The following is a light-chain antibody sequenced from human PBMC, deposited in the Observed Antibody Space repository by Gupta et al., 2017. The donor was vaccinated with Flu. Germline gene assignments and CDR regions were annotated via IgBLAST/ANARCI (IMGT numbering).Light chain of an antibody. CDR3: LQTHSFPLT. V-gene: IGKV1-12*01. Sequence: DIQVTQSPSSVSASLGDRVTITCRASQDISSWLAWYQQKPGKAPKLLISAASRLQSGAPSRFDGSGSGTDFTLTISSLQPEDFATYFCLQTHSFPLTFGGGTKVEIK. CDR2: AAS. CDR1: QDISSW. J-gene: IGKJ4*01.